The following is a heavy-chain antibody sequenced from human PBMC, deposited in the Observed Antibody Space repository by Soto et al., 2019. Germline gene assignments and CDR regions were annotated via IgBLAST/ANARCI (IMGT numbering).Heavy chain of an antibody. CDR3: ARGAYYYESSSYVAFFYSHMDV. CDR1: GGSISSSDW. CDR2: IYHSGST. Sequence: QVQLQESGPGPVKPSGTLSLTCAVSGGSISSSDWWTWVRQPPGKGLEWLGDIYHSGSTNYNPSLRSRVTISINNSKEQFSLKLDSVTAADTAVYYCARGAYYYESSSYVAFFYSHMDVWGQGTTVTVSS. V-gene: IGHV4-4*02. D-gene: IGHD3-22*01. J-gene: IGHJ6*02.